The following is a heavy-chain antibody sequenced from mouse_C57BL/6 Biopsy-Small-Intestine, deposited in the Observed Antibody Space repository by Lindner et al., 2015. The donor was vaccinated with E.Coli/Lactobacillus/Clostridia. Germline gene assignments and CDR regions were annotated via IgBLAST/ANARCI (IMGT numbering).Heavy chain of an antibody. CDR2: VYPGSGSI. V-gene: IGHV1-62-2*01. D-gene: IGHD2-1*01. Sequence: VQLQESGTELMKPGASVKLSCKATGYTFNGYWIEWVKQRPGHGLEWIGEVYPGSGSIKYNEKFKDKATLTADKSSNTVYMELSRLTSEDSAGYFCARHGEGIYYGNFYFDYWGQGTTLTVSS. J-gene: IGHJ2*01. CDR3: ARHGEGIYYGNFYFDY. CDR1: GYTFNGYW.